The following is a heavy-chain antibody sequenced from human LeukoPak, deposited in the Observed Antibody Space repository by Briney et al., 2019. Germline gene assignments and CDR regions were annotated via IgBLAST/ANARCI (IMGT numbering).Heavy chain of an antibody. CDR1: GYSFTGYY. D-gene: IGHD4-17*01. V-gene: IGHV1-2*02. CDR3: ARDYGDYVPFDY. Sequence: ASVKVSCKASGYSFTGYYIHWVRQAPGQGLEWMGWINPNSGGTNYAQKLQGRVTMTTDTSTSTAYMELRSLRSDDTAVYYCARDYGDYVPFDYWGQGTLVTVSS. CDR2: INPNSGGT. J-gene: IGHJ4*02.